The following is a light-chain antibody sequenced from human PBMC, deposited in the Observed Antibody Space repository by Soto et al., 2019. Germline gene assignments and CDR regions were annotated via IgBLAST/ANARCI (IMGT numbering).Light chain of an antibody. CDR1: QSLSSSY. V-gene: IGKV3-20*01. CDR2: GAS. Sequence: EIVLTQSPGTLSLSPGERATLSCRASQSLSSSYLAWYQQKPGQAPRLLIYGASSRATGIPDRFSGSGSGADFTLTIIRLEPEDFAVYYCQQYISSPFTFGPWTKVDIK. J-gene: IGKJ3*01. CDR3: QQYISSPFT.